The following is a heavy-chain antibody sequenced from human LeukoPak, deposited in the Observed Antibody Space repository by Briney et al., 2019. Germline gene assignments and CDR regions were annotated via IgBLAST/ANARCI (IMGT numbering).Heavy chain of an antibody. Sequence: SETLSLTCTVSGDSICRSSYFWARILQPPGKGLEWIGSVYSSGSTYYNPSLRSQITISGDTSKNQFSLKLTSVAAADTAMYYCTRDMEYPGAGFDYWGQGIPVTVSS. CDR2: VYSSGST. J-gene: IGHJ4*02. CDR3: TRDMEYPGAGFDY. V-gene: IGHV4-39*07. D-gene: IGHD3-3*01. CDR1: GDSICRSSYF.